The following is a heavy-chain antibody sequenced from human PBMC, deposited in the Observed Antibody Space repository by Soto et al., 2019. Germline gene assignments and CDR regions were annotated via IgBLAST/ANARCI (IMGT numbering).Heavy chain of an antibody. Sequence: QVQLLESGGGVVQPGGSLRLSCGESGLTFSGLGMKFSSYGLEWVRQSPGKGLEWVALIGGTGSKEEYADPVKGRFTISRDNSKNTVSLQMSSLRLEDTGVDYCARSRMPYSDNEPSRDWGQGTLVTVSS. CDR1: GLTFSGLGMKFSSYG. J-gene: IGHJ4*02. CDR2: IGGTGSKE. CDR3: ARSRMPYSDNEPSRD. D-gene: IGHD5-12*01. V-gene: IGHV3-33*01.